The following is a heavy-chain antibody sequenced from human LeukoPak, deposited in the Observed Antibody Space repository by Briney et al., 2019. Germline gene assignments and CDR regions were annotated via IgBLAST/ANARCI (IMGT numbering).Heavy chain of an antibody. CDR1: DGSISSYY. J-gene: IGHJ6*02. Sequence: SETLSLTCSVSDGSISSYYRSWIRQPAGKGLEWIGRIYSSESTNYNPSLESRVTMSVDTSKNQFSLNLSSVTAADTAVYYCARDTGGSGSYAYYGLDVWGQGTTVTVSS. CDR3: ARDTGGSGSYAYYGLDV. CDR2: IYSSEST. D-gene: IGHD3-10*01. V-gene: IGHV4-4*07.